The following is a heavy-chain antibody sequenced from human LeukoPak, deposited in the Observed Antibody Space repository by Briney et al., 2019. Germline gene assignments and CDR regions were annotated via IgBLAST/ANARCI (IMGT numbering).Heavy chain of an antibody. CDR3: AREGGYCGGDCYSDY. CDR1: GGSISSGGYY. CDR2: IYYSGST. Sequence: SETLSLTCTVSGGSISSGGYYWSWIRQHPGKGVEWIGYIYYSGSTFYNPSLKSRITISVDTSKNQFSLKLNSGTAADTAVYYCAREGGYCGGDCYSDYWGQGTLVTVSS. J-gene: IGHJ4*02. D-gene: IGHD2-21*02. V-gene: IGHV4-31*03.